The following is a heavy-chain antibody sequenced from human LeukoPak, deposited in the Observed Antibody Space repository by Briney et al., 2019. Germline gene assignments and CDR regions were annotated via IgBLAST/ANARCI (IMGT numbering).Heavy chain of an antibody. CDR2: IIPIFGTA. CDR3: ASPTEYYYDSSGYPIYFDY. D-gene: IGHD3-22*01. Sequence: SVKVSCKASGGTFSSYAISWVRQAPGQGLEWMGGIIPIFGTANYAQKFQGRVTITADESTSTAYMELSSLRAEDTAVYYCASPTEYYYDSSGYPIYFDYWGQGTLVTVSS. V-gene: IGHV1-69*13. CDR1: GGTFSSYA. J-gene: IGHJ4*02.